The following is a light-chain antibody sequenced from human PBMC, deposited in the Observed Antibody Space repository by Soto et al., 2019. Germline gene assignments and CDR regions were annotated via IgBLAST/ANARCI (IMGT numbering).Light chain of an antibody. CDR2: DAS. CDR1: QSISSW. J-gene: IGKJ1*01. CDR3: QQYNSYWT. V-gene: IGKV1-5*01. Sequence: DIQMTQSPSFLSASVGDRVTITCRASQSISSWLAWYQQKPGKAPKLLIYDASSLESGVPSRFSGRGSGTEITLTISSLQPDDFATYYCQQYNSYWTFGQGTKVDIK.